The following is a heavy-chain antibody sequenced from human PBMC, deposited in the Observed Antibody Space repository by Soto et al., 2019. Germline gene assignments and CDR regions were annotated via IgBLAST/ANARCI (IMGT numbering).Heavy chain of an antibody. CDR3: LRFGVDYGMDV. D-gene: IGHD3-3*01. CDR1: GGAFSRGGDY. J-gene: IGHJ6*02. V-gene: IGHV4-31*03. Sequence: PSDTLALTCTVCGGAFSRGGDYLSWIRQHPGKGLEWIGYIYYSGSTYYNPSLKSRVTISVDTSKNQFSLKLSSVPAADTAVYYCLRFGVDYGMDVWGQGTTGNVSS. CDR2: IYYSGST.